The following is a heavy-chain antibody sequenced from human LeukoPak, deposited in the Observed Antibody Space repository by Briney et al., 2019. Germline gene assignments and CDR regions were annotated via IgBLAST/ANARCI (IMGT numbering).Heavy chain of an antibody. Sequence: ASVKVSCKASGYSFTNYAMNWVRQAPGQGLEWMGWIHPSTGNPTYAQGFTGRFVFSLDTSVSTAYLQISSLKAEDTAVYYCARGFTAGTEFFDPWGQGTLVTVSS. D-gene: IGHD6-13*01. J-gene: IGHJ5*02. CDR1: GYSFTNYA. CDR2: IHPSTGNP. V-gene: IGHV7-4-1*02. CDR3: ARGFTAGTEFFDP.